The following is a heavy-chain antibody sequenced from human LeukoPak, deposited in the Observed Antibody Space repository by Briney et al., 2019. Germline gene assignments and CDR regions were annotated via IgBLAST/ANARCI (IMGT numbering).Heavy chain of an antibody. CDR3: ASMYYYDSSGLSY. CDR1: GGSISSYY. Sequence: SETLSLTCTVSGGSISSYYWSWIRQPPGKGLEWIGYIYYSGSTNYNPSLKSRVTISVDTSKNQFSLKLSSVTAADTAVYYCASMYYYDSSGLSYWGQGTLVTVSS. J-gene: IGHJ4*02. CDR2: IYYSGST. D-gene: IGHD3-22*01. V-gene: IGHV4-59*01.